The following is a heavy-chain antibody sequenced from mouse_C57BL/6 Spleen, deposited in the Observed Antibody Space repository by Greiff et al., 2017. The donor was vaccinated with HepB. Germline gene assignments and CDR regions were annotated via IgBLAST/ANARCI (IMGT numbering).Heavy chain of an antibody. J-gene: IGHJ3*01. CDR2: IHPNSGST. CDR3: GGVGLSHFAY. Sequence: VQLQQPGAELVKPGASVTLSCTASGYTFTSYWMHWVKQRPGQGLEWIGMIHPNSGSTNYNEKFKSKATLTVDKSSSTAYMQLSSLTSEDSAVYCCGGVGLSHFAYWGQGTLVTVSA. V-gene: IGHV1-64*01. CDR1: GYTFTSYW.